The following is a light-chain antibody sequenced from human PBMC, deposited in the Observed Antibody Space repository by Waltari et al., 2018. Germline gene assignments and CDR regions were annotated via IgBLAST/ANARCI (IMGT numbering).Light chain of an antibody. Sequence: DIVMTQSPDPLAVSLGERASINCKSSQRVLYSSNNYNYLAWYQQKLGQPPQLLIYGASTRESGVPDRFGGSGSGTHFTLTISSLQAEDVAVYYCQQYYESPYTFGQGTKLEIK. CDR1: QRVLYSSNNYNY. CDR3: QQYYESPYT. J-gene: IGKJ2*01. V-gene: IGKV4-1*01. CDR2: GAS.